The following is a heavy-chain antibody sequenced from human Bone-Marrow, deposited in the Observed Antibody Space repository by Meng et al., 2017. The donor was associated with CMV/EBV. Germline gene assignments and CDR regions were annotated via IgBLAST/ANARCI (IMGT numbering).Heavy chain of an antibody. J-gene: IGHJ6*02. CDR1: GFTFSSYG. V-gene: IGHV3-33*06. CDR3: AKDIVDCSSTSCQYYYYYYGMDV. CDR2: IWYDGSNK. D-gene: IGHD2-2*01. Sequence: GGSLRPSCAASGFTFSSYGMHWVRQAPGKGLEWVAVIWYDGSNKYYADSVKGRFTISRDNSKNTLYLQMNSLRAEDTAVYYCAKDIVDCSSTSCQYYYYYYGMDVWGQGTTVTVSS.